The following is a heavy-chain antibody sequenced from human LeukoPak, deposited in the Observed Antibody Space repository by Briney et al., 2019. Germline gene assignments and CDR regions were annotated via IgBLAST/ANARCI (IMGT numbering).Heavy chain of an antibody. CDR3: EKANWVSNADAVW. V-gene: IGHV3-23*01. CDR1: GFTFSIYA. CDR2: IRGGGDT. J-gene: IGHJ4*02. Sequence: GGSLTLSCAAAGFTFSIYAMSWVRQSPARGLEWVSSIRGGGDTFYADSVKGRFTLSRDDSRNTVFLRLNNLRVEDTAIYYCEKANWVSNADAVWWGQGTVVTVSS. D-gene: IGHD1-1*01.